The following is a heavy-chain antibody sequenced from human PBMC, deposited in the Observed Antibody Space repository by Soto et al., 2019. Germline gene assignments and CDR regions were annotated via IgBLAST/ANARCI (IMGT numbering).Heavy chain of an antibody. D-gene: IGHD3-10*01. CDR3: ASHYYGSGSYYNAFDI. Sequence: ASVKVSCKASGYTFTSYYMHWVRQAPGQGLEWMGIINPSGGSTSYAQKFQGRVTMTRDTSTSTVYMELSSLRSEDTAVYCCASHYYGSGSYYNAFDIWGQGTMVTVSS. J-gene: IGHJ3*02. V-gene: IGHV1-46*01. CDR2: INPSGGST. CDR1: GYTFTSYY.